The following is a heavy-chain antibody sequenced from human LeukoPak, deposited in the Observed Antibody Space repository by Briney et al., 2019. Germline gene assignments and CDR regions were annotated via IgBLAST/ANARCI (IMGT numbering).Heavy chain of an antibody. Sequence: GGSLRLSCAASGFTFSSYAMSWVRQAPGKGLEWVSAISGSGGSTYYADSVKGRFTISRDNSKNTPYLQMNSLRAEDTAVYYCAPSASRLWFGELTPFDYWGQGTLVTVSS. CDR2: ISGSGGST. CDR1: GFTFSSYA. V-gene: IGHV3-23*01. J-gene: IGHJ4*02. CDR3: APSASRLWFGELTPFDY. D-gene: IGHD3-10*01.